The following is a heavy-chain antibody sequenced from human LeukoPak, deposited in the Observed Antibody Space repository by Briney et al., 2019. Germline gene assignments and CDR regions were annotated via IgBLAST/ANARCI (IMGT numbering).Heavy chain of an antibody. D-gene: IGHD3-10*02. CDR2: TYYSGNS. V-gene: IGHV4-39*01. CDR1: GGSISSSSHY. J-gene: IGHJ5*02. CDR3: ARRLSSGSYGFDP. Sequence: SETLSLTCTVSGGSISSSSHYWDWIRQPPGKGLEWIGSTYYSGNSDYNPSLRSRVTISVDTSKNQSSLKLSSVTAADTAVYYCARRLSSGSYGFDPWGQGTLVTVSS.